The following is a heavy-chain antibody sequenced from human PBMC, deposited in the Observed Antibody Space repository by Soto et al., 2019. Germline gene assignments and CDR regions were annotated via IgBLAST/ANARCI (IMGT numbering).Heavy chain of an antibody. CDR3: AKRDRSNWSYFDY. D-gene: IGHD1-20*01. CDR1: GFTFSNYA. Sequence: EVQLLESGGGLVQPGGSLRLSCAASGFTFSNYAMTWVRQAPGRGLEWVSVITGGGDIAYYADSVKGRFTISRDNSKNTLYLQMNSLRAEDTALYYCAKRDRSNWSYFDYWGQGTLVTVSS. J-gene: IGHJ4*02. V-gene: IGHV3-23*01. CDR2: ITGGGDIA.